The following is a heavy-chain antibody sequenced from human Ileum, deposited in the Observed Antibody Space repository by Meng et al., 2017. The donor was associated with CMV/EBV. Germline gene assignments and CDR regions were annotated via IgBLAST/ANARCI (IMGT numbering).Heavy chain of an antibody. CDR2: INGRSSGI. D-gene: IGHD1/OR15-1a*01. J-gene: IGHJ4*02. CDR1: GFTFSAYS. V-gene: IGHV3-21*05. Sequence: WGSLTLSCAASGFTFSAYSMNWVRQAPGKGLKWVSFINGRSSGIKYTYSVDGRFTISRDNAKNSLYLQMNIRRAEDTDVYYCVRDGAYGTSAGLDYWGQGTLVTVSS. CDR3: VRDGAYGTSAGLDY.